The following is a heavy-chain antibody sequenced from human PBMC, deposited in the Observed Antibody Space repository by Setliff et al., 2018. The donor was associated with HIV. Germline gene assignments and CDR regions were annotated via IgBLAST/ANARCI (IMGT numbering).Heavy chain of an antibody. V-gene: IGHV3-30*03. CDR1: GFTFSSYG. D-gene: IGHD6-19*01. Sequence: GGSLRLSCAASGFTFSSYGMHWVRQAPGKGLEWEAVISKGGSNKYYADSVKGRFTISRDNPKNSLYLQTNSLRVEDTAVYYCARTSIVVAGNDYWGQGTLVTVSS. CDR2: ISKGGSNK. J-gene: IGHJ4*02. CDR3: ARTSIVVAGNDY.